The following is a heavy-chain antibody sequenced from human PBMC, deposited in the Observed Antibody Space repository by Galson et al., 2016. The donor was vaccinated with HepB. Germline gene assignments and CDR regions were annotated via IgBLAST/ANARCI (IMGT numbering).Heavy chain of an antibody. V-gene: IGHV3-23*01. J-gene: IGHJ6*02. D-gene: IGHD4-23*01. CDR1: GFSFSTFA. Sequence: SLRLSCAASGFSFSTFAMSWVRQAPGKGLEWLSGITGTGGGTYYADLVKGRFTISRDTSKNTLLLQLSSLRVEDTAVYYCAKDHSGSTVGWSDGMDVWGQGTRVAVSS. CDR2: ITGTGGGT. CDR3: AKDHSGSTVGWSDGMDV.